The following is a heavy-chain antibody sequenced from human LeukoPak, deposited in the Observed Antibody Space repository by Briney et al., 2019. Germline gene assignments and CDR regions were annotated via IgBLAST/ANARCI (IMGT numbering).Heavy chain of an antibody. V-gene: IGHV3-13*05. CDR3: ARGEGVDILTGYLSPSPLDY. CDR2: IGTAGDP. J-gene: IGHJ4*02. Sequence: PGGSLRLSCAASGFTFSSYDMHWVRQATGEGLEWVSAIGTAGDPYYPGSVKGRSTISRENAKNSLYLQMNSLRAGDTAVYYCARGEGVDILTGYLSPSPLDYWGQGTLVTVSS. D-gene: IGHD3-9*01. CDR1: GFTFSSYD.